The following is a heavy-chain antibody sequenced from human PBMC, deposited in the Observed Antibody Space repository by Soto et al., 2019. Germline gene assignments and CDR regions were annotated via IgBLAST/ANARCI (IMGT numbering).Heavy chain of an antibody. CDR2: ISASNGDT. CDR3: XXMVRGSNIDYYHYMDV. D-gene: IGHD3-10*01. J-gene: IGHJ6*03. CDR1: GYSFTSHG. V-gene: IGHV1-18*01. Sequence: QVQLVQSGAEVKKPGASVKVSCKASGYSFTSHGISWVRQAPGQGLEWMAWISASNGDTNYAQKFQGRVTVTTDTSTSTGYMELRSLRSEXXXXXXXXXMVRGSNIDYYHYMDVWGKGTTVTVSS.